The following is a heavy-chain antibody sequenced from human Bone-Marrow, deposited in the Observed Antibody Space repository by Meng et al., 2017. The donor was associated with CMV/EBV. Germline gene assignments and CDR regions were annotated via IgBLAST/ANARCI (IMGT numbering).Heavy chain of an antibody. CDR2: INDSGST. J-gene: IGHJ5*02. Sequence: SETLSLTCAVYGGSFSGYYWSWLRQPPGKGLEWIGEINDSGSTNYNPSLRSRVTISVDTSKNQFSLKLNSVTAADTAVYYCARNLEWSSYLGWFDPWGQGTLVTGSS. D-gene: IGHD3-3*01. CDR3: ARNLEWSSYLGWFDP. CDR1: GGSFSGYY. V-gene: IGHV4-34*01.